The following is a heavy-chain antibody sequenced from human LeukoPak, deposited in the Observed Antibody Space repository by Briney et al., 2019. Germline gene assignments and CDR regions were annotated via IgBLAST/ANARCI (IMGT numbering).Heavy chain of an antibody. CDR1: KFIFSNYT. J-gene: IGHJ4*02. CDR2: ITSSSTYI. D-gene: IGHD6-13*01. V-gene: IGHV3-21*01. CDR3: VRDQTTSSWYDY. Sequence: GGSLRLSCAASKFIFSNYTMNWVRQAPGKGLEWVSSITSSSTYIFYADSVKGRFTISRDNARNSLYLQMNSLRAEDTAVYYCVRDQTTSSWYDYWGQGTLVTVSS.